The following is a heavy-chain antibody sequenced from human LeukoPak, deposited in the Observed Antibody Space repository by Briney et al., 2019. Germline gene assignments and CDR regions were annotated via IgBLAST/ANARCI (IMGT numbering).Heavy chain of an antibody. V-gene: IGHV4-59*01. CDR1: GGSISSYY. CDR2: IYYSGST. D-gene: IGHD2-2*01. J-gene: IGHJ4*02. CDR3: ATVVPAAIRQAYDY. Sequence: SQTLSLTCTVSGGSISSYYWSWIRQPPGKGLEWIGYIYYSGSTNYNPSLKSRVTISVDTSKNQFSLKLSSVTAADTAVYYCATVVPAAIRQAYDYWGQGTLVTVSS.